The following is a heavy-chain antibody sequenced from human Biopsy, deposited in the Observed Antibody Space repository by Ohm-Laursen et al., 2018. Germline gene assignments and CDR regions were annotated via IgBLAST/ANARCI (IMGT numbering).Heavy chain of an antibody. CDR3: ARLTGDPSY. J-gene: IGHJ4*02. V-gene: IGHV4-59*01. Sequence: GTLSLTCTVPGGSIKSYYWNWIRQSPGKGLEWIGFIHYTGHTNYNPSLKSRATISVDTSKNQFSLKVISVTAADTAVYYCARLTGDPSYWGQGILVTVSS. CDR1: GGSIKSYY. D-gene: IGHD7-27*01. CDR2: IHYTGHT.